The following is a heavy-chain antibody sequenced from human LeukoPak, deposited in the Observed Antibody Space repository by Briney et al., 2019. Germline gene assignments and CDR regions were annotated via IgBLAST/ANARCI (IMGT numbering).Heavy chain of an antibody. CDR3: ARDYWIQLWADIDLYWYFDL. CDR2: INHSGST. V-gene: IGHV4-34*01. J-gene: IGHJ2*01. Sequence: PSETLSLTCAVYGGSFSGYYWSWIRQPPGKGLEWIGEINHSGSTNYNPSLKSRVTISVDTSKNQFSLKLSSVTAADTAVYYCARDYWIQLWADIDLYWYFDLWGRGTLVTVSS. D-gene: IGHD5-18*01. CDR1: GGSFSGYY.